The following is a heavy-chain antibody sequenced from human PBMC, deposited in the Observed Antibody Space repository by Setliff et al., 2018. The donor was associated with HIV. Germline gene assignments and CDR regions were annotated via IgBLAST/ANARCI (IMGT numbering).Heavy chain of an antibody. Sequence: SVKVSCKASGGTFSSYAISWVRQAPGQGLEWMGGIIPILGIANYAQKFQGRVTITAEKSTSTAYMELSSLRSEDTAVYYCAGDERVYSSGWYSPEYYFDYWGQGTLVTVSS. D-gene: IGHD6-19*01. CDR2: IIPILGIA. CDR1: GGTFSSYA. V-gene: IGHV1-69*10. CDR3: AGDERVYSSGWYSPEYYFDY. J-gene: IGHJ4*02.